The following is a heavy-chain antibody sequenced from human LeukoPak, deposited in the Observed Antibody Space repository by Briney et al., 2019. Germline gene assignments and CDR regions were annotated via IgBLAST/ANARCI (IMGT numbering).Heavy chain of an antibody. CDR3: DQGRRGDAFDI. CDR2: ISSSSSYI. Sequence: PGGSLRLSCAASGFTFSSYSMNWVRQAPGKGLEWVSSISSSSSYIYYAGSVKGRFTISRDNAKNSLYLQMNSLRAEDTAVYYCDQGRRGDAFDIWGQGTMVTVSS. J-gene: IGHJ3*02. CDR1: GFTFSSYS. V-gene: IGHV3-21*01. D-gene: IGHD2-2*01.